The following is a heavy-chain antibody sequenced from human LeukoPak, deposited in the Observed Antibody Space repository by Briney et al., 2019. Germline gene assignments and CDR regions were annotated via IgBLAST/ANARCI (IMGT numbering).Heavy chain of an antibody. CDR3: ARDSGSLVDY. J-gene: IGHJ4*02. V-gene: IGHV4-38-2*02. CDR2: IYHSGST. CDR1: GYSISSGYY. Sequence: PSETLSLTCAVSGYSISSGYYWGWIRQPPGKGLEWIGSIYHSGSTYYNPSLKSRVTISVDTSKNQFSLKLSSVTAADTAVYYCARDSGSLVDYWGQGTLVTVSS. D-gene: IGHD1-26*01.